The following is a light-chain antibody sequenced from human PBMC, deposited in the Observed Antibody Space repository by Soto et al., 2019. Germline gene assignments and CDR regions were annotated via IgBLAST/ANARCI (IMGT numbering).Light chain of an antibody. Sequence: EIVFTQFPGPLSFASGGRGTLSFRASQSVSSSYLAWYQQKPGQAPRLLIYGASSRATGIPDRFSGSGSGTDFTLTISRLEPEDFAVYYCQQYGSSGTFGQGTTGDIK. J-gene: IGKJ1*01. CDR1: QSVSSSY. CDR3: QQYGSSGT. V-gene: IGKV3-20*01. CDR2: GAS.